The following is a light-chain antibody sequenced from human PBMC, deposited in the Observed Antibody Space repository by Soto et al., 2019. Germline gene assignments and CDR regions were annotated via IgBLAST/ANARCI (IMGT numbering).Light chain of an antibody. CDR3: CSYAGSSTPNWV. J-gene: IGLJ3*02. CDR1: SSDVGSYHL. V-gene: IGLV2-23*02. CDR2: EVS. Sequence: QSALTQPASVSGSPGQSITISCTGTSSDVGSYHLVSWYQQHPDKAPKLMIYEVSKRPSGVSNRFSGSKSGNTASLTISGLQAEDEADYYCCSYAGSSTPNWVFGGGTKLTVL.